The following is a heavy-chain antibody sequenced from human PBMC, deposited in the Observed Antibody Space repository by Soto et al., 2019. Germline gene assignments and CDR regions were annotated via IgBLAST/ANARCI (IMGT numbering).Heavy chain of an antibody. J-gene: IGHJ6*02. CDR1: EFIFSDYD. CDR2: ISGSGAAT. V-gene: IGHV3-23*01. CDR3: VRHAKLTTVDANVGFYYGLDV. D-gene: IGHD4-4*01. Sequence: EVQVLESGGGLVQPGGSLRLSCAASEFIFSDYDMSWVRQAPGKGQEWVSSISGSGAATYYADAVKGRFTTSRDNSKKRMFLHMTSLRAEDTATYYCVRHAKLTTVDANVGFYYGLDVWGQGTTVTVSS.